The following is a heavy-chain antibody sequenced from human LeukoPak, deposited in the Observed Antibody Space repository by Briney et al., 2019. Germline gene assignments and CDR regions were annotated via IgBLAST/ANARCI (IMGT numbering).Heavy chain of an antibody. Sequence: GGSLRLSCAASGFTFSSYAMHWVRQAPGKGLGWVAVISYDGSNKYYADSVKGRFTISRDNSKNTLYLQMNSLRAEDTAVYYCARERPYCSSTSCYSGGFDYWGQGTLVTVSS. CDR2: ISYDGSNK. CDR3: ARERPYCSSTSCYSGGFDY. CDR1: GFTFSSYA. V-gene: IGHV3-30*04. D-gene: IGHD2-2*01. J-gene: IGHJ4*02.